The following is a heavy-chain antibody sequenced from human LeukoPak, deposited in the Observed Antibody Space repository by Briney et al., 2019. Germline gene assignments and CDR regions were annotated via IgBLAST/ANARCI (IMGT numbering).Heavy chain of an antibody. CDR2: INPSGGST. D-gene: IGHD3-10*01. V-gene: IGHV1-46*01. CDR1: GYTFTGYY. CDR3: ASDPYGSGSRHDAFDI. J-gene: IGHJ3*02. Sequence: ASVKVSCKASGYTFTGYYMHWVRQAPGQGLEWMGIINPSGGSTSYAQKFRGRVTMTRDTSTSTVYMELSSLRSEDTAVYYCASDPYGSGSRHDAFDIWGQGTMVTVSS.